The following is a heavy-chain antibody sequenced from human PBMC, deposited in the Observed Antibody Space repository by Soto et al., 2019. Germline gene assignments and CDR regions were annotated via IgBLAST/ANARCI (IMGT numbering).Heavy chain of an antibody. CDR1: GYTFTSYG. CDR2: ISAYNGNT. J-gene: IGHJ6*02. D-gene: IGHD7-27*01. CDR3: ARAKSNWGNYYYCMDV. V-gene: IGHV1-18*01. Sequence: ASVKVSCKASGYTFTSYGISWVRQAPGQGLEWMGWISAYNGNTNYAQKLQGRVTMTTDTSTSTAYMELRSLRSDDTAVYYCARAKSNWGNYYYCMDVWGQGTTVTVSS.